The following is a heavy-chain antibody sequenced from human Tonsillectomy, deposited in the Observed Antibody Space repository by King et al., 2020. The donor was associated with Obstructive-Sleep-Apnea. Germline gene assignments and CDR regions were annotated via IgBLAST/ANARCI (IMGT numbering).Heavy chain of an antibody. V-gene: IGHV3-21*01. CDR1: GFIFSSYS. D-gene: IGHD3-3*01. Sequence: QLVQSGGGLVKPGGSLRLSCAASGFIFSSYSMNWVRQAPGKGLEWVSSISSRSSYIHYADSVKGRFTISRDNAKNSLYLQMNSLRDEDTAVYYCARDSHPAVLLEWSFSPTSYGMDVWGQGTTVTVSS. CDR3: ARDSHPAVLLEWSFSPTSYGMDV. CDR2: ISSRSSYI. J-gene: IGHJ6*02.